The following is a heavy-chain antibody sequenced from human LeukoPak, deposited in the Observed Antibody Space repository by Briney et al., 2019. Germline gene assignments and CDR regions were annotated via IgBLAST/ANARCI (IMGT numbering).Heavy chain of an antibody. Sequence: SETLSLTCTVSGGSISSSSYYWGWIRQPPGKGLEWIGSIYYSGSTYYDPSLKSRVTISVDTSKNQFSLKLSSVTAADTAVYYCARPYSSGWYHAFAIWGQGTMVTVSS. CDR2: IYYSGST. CDR3: ARPYSSGWYHAFAI. J-gene: IGHJ3*02. CDR1: GGSISSSSYY. V-gene: IGHV4-39*07. D-gene: IGHD6-19*01.